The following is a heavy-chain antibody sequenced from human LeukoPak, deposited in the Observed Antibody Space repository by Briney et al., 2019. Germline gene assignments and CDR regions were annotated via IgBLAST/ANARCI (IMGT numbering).Heavy chain of an antibody. CDR2: ISGSGGST. D-gene: IGHD6-6*01. CDR1: GFTFSSYA. Sequence: GGSLRLSCAASGFTFSSYAMSWVRQAPGKGLEWVSAISGSGGSTYYADSVKGRFTISRDNSKNTLYLQMNSLRAEDTAVHYCAKKPSGSSYYFDYWGQGTLVTVSS. V-gene: IGHV3-23*01. J-gene: IGHJ4*02. CDR3: AKKPSGSSYYFDY.